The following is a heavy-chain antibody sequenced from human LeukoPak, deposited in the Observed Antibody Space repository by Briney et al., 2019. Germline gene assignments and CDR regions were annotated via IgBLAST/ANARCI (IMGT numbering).Heavy chain of an antibody. CDR2: ISGDGSST. V-gene: IGHV3-74*01. Sequence: SGGSLRLSCAASGFTFSTYWMHWVRQAPGKGLVWVSRISGDGSSTTYADSVKGRFTISRDNAKNMLYLQMNSLRDEDLAVYYCARGTDLFDYWGQGTLVTVSS. J-gene: IGHJ4*02. CDR3: ARGTDLFDY. D-gene: IGHD1-1*01. CDR1: GFTFSTYW.